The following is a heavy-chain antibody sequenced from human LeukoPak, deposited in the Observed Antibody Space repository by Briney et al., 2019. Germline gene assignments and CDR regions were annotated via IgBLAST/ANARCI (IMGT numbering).Heavy chain of an antibody. J-gene: IGHJ6*03. D-gene: IGHD1-7*01. Sequence: SQTLSLTCTVSGGSISSGGYYWSWIRQHPGKGLEWIGYIYYSGRTYYNPSLKSRVTTSVDTSKNQFSLKLSSVTAADTAVYYCARETNWNYGYYYYYYMDVWGKGTTVTVSS. CDR1: GGSISSGGYY. CDR2: IYYSGRT. CDR3: ARETNWNYGYYYYYYMDV. V-gene: IGHV4-31*03.